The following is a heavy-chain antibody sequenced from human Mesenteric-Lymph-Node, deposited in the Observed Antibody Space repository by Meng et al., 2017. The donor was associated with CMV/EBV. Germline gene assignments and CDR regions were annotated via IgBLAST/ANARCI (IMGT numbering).Heavy chain of an antibody. V-gene: IGHV4-34*01. J-gene: IGHJ4*02. Sequence: SFSGYYLRWIRQPPGKGLEWIGEINHSGSTNYNPSLKSRVTISVDTSKTQFSLKLSSVTAADTAVYYCARGRQQRITMVRGVITLDYWGQGTLVTVSS. CDR2: INHSGST. CDR1: SFSGYY. D-gene: IGHD3-10*01. CDR3: ARGRQQRITMVRGVITLDY.